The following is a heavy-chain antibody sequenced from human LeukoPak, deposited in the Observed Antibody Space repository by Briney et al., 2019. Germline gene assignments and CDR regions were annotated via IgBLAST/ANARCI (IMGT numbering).Heavy chain of an antibody. CDR2: ISGSGGST. J-gene: IGHJ4*02. V-gene: IGHV3-23*01. CDR1: GFTFSSYC. D-gene: IGHD5-18*01. CDR3: ARADWDTAMIDY. Sequence: GGSLRLSCAASGFTFSSYCMSWVRQAPGKGLEWVSAISGSGGSTYYADSVKGRFTISRDNSKNTLYLQMNSLRAEDTAVYYCARADWDTAMIDYWGQGTLVTVSS.